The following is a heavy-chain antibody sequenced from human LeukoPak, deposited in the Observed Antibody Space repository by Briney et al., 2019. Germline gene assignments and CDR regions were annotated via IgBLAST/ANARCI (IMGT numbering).Heavy chain of an antibody. CDR1: GFTVSSNY. D-gene: IGHD6-13*01. V-gene: IGHV3-53*01. J-gene: IGHJ4*02. CDR2: IYSGGST. CDR3: ARRSSSQPPNY. Sequence: GGSLRLSCAASGFTVSSNYMSWVRQAPGKGLEWVSVIYSGGSTYYADSVKGRFTISRDNSKNTLYLQMNSLRAEDTAVYYCARRSSSQPPNYWGQGTLVTVSS.